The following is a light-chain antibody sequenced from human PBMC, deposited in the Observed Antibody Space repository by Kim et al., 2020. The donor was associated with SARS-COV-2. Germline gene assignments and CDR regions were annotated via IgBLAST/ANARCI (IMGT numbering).Light chain of an antibody. Sequence: ALGKTVRITCQGDSLRSYYASWYQQKPGQARILVIYGKNNRPSGIPDRFSGSSSGNRASLTITGAQAEDVADYYCNSRDSSGNHWVFGGGTQLTVL. CDR2: GKN. V-gene: IGLV3-19*01. CDR3: NSRDSSGNHWV. J-gene: IGLJ3*02. CDR1: SLRSYY.